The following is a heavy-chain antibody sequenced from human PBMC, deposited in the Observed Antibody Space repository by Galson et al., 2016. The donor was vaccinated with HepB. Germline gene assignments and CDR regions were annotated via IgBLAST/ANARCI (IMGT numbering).Heavy chain of an antibody. CDR2: IRPDGNQI. CDR3: ARDAGDYSNSY. Sequence: ALRLSCATSGFTFRNDWLGWVRQAPGKGPGWVANIRPDGNQIFYVDSVRGRFTVSRDNAQNTLYRQMNSLRADDTAVYYCARDAGDYSNSYWGQGTLVTVSS. D-gene: IGHD4-11*01. J-gene: IGHJ4*02. CDR1: GFTFRNDW. V-gene: IGHV3-7*03.